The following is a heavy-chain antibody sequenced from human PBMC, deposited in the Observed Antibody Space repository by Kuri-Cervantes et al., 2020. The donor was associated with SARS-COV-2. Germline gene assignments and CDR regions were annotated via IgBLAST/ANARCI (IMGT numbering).Heavy chain of an antibody. CDR2: ISSSSSTI. J-gene: IGHJ2*01. CDR3: ARVPSGDGAWYFDL. V-gene: IGHV3-48*02. Sequence: ETLSPACPPSGFTFSSYSMNWVRQAPGKGLEWVSYISSSSSTIYCADSVKGRFTISRDNAKNSLYLQMNSLRDEDTAVYYCARVPSGDGAWYFDLWGRGTLVTVSS. CDR1: GFTFSSYS. D-gene: IGHD7-27*01.